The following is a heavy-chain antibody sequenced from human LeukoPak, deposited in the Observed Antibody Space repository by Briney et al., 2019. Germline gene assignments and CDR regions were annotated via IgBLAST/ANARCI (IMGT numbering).Heavy chain of an antibody. J-gene: IGHJ6*04. CDR2: ISYDGSNK. V-gene: IGHV3-30*03. CDR1: GFTFSNAW. D-gene: IGHD2-15*01. CDR3: ARPYCSGGSCRGGMDV. Sequence: GGSLRLSCAASGFTFSNAWMSWVRQAPGKGLEWVAVISYDGSNKYYADSVKGRFTISRDNSKNTLYLQMNSLRAEDTAVYYCARPYCSGGSCRGGMDVWGKGTTVTVSS.